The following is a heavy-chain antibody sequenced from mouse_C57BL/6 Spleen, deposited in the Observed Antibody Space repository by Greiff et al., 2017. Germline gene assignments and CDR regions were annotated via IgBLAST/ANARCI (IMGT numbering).Heavy chain of an antibody. CDR3: AREAITTVVATDYYYAMDY. J-gene: IGHJ4*01. Sequence: VQLQQSGPELVRPGVSVKISCKGSGYTFTDYAMHWVKQSHAKSLEWIGVISTYYGDASYNQKFKDKATMTVDKSSSTAYMELARLTSENSAVYYCAREAITTVVATDYYYAMDYWGQGTSVTVSS. CDR2: ISTYYGDA. CDR1: GYTFTDYA. V-gene: IGHV1-67*01. D-gene: IGHD1-1*01.